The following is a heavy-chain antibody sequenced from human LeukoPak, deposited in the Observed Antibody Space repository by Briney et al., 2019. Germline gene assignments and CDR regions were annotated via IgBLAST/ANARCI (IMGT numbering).Heavy chain of an antibody. Sequence: NPSETLSLTCTVSGGSISSYYWSWIRQPPGKGLEWIGYIYYSGSTNYNPSLKSRVTISVDTSKNQFSLKLSSVTAADTAVYYCARGRYCSGGSCLGDDYWGQGTLVTVSS. CDR3: ARGRYCSGGSCLGDDY. J-gene: IGHJ4*02. CDR2: IYYSGST. D-gene: IGHD2-15*01. CDR1: GGSISSYY. V-gene: IGHV4-59*12.